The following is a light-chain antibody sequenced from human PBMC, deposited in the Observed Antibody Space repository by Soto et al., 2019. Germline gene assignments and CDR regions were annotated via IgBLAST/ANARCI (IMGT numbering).Light chain of an antibody. Sequence: DIPMTQSPSSLSASVGDRVTITCQASQDISNSLNWYQHKPGKAPNLLIYGASNLEIGVPSRFSGSGSGTYFTLTIRSLQPEDIATYFCQQYDNLPLTFGGGTKVEVK. CDR3: QQYDNLPLT. J-gene: IGKJ4*01. V-gene: IGKV1-33*01. CDR2: GAS. CDR1: QDISNS.